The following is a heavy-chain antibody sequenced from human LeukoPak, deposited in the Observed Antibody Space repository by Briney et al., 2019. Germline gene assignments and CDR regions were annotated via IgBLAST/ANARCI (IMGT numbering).Heavy chain of an antibody. CDR3: ARDLSGIAGYTYGRGIDY. Sequence: GGSLRLSCAASGFTFSSYEMNWVRQAPGKGLDWVSYISSSGNTIYYADSVKGRFTISRDNAKNSLYLQMNSLRAEDTAVYYCARDLSGIAGYTYGRGIDYWGQGTLVTVSS. D-gene: IGHD5-18*01. J-gene: IGHJ4*02. CDR2: ISSSGNTI. CDR1: GFTFSSYE. V-gene: IGHV3-48*03.